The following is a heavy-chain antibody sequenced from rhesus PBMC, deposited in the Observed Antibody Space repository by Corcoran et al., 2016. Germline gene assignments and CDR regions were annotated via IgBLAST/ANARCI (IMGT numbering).Heavy chain of an antibody. V-gene: IGHV1-138*01. CDR2: INPKTGGT. D-gene: IGHD1-14*01. J-gene: IGHJ5-1*01. CDR1: GYTFTDYY. Sequence: QVQLVQSGAEVKKPGSSVKVSCKASGYTFTDYYMHWVRQAPGQGLEWMGEINPKTGGTNDPQKFQGRVTMTSGTSTSTAYMELSSLGSEDTAVYYCVAGTKNRFDVWGPGVLVTVSS. CDR3: VAGTKNRFDV.